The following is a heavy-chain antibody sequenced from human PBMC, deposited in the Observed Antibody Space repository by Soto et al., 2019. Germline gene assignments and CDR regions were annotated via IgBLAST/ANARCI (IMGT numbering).Heavy chain of an antibody. CDR2: ISSSGAGT. V-gene: IGHV3-23*01. Sequence: EVQLLESGGGLVQPGGSLRLSCAASGFPLTAYAMSWVRQAPGKGLEWVSAISSSGAGTFYADTVKGRFTISKDSSKNTLYLKMNSLRAEDTAIYYCAKKGYCTGDACYAFDYWGQGTLVTVSS. J-gene: IGHJ4*02. CDR3: AKKGYCTGDACYAFDY. D-gene: IGHD2-8*02. CDR1: GFPLTAYA.